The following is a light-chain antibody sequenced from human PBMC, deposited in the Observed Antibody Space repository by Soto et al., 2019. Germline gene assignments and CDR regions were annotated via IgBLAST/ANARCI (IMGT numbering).Light chain of an antibody. Sequence: VMTQSPGTLSLSPGERAPLSCRAIQSVSSSYLAWYQQKPGQAPRLLIYGASSRATGIPDRFSGSGSGTDFTLTISSLEPEDFAVYYCHQRQYWPPITFGQGTRLEIK. V-gene: IGKV3D-20*02. CDR1: QSVSSSY. J-gene: IGKJ5*01. CDR3: HQRQYWPPIT. CDR2: GAS.